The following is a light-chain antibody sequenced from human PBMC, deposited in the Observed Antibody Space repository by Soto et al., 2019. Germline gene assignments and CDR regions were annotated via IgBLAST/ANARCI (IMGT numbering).Light chain of an antibody. V-gene: IGKV2-28*01. CDR2: LGS. Sequence: DIVMTQSPLSLPVTPGEPASISCRSSQSLLLSNGYNYLDWYLQKPGQSPQLLIYLGSNRASGVPDWCSGSRSGTYITLKISRMEADDVGVYYWMQGLQPPPTFGQGTKVEIK. CDR1: QSLLLSNGYNY. J-gene: IGKJ1*01. CDR3: MQGLQPPPT.